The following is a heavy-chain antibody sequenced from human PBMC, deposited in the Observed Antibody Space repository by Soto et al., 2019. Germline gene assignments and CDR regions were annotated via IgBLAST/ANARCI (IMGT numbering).Heavy chain of an antibody. Sequence: SETLSLTCTVSGGSISSSSYYWGWIRQPPGKGLEWIGSIYYSGSTYYNPSLKSRVTISVDTSKNQFSLKLSSVTAADTAVYYCARHSPWYYDSSGYYYDWFDPWGQGTLVTVSS. CDR1: GGSISSSSYY. V-gene: IGHV4-39*01. D-gene: IGHD3-22*01. CDR3: ARHSPWYYDSSGYYYDWFDP. CDR2: IYYSGST. J-gene: IGHJ5*02.